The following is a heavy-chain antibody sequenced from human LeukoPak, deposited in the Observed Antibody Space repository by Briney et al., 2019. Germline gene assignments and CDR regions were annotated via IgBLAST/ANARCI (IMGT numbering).Heavy chain of an antibody. D-gene: IGHD1-26*01. J-gene: IGHJ4*02. CDR1: GYTFTGYY. V-gene: IGHV1-2*02. CDR3: ARVPALYSGSYHPCHY. CDR2: INPNSGGT. Sequence: ASVKVSCKSSGYTFTGYYMHWVRQAPGQGLEWMGWINPNSGGTNYAQKFQGRVTMTRDTSISTAYMELSRLRSDDTAVYYCARVPALYSGSYHPCHYWGQGTLVTVSS.